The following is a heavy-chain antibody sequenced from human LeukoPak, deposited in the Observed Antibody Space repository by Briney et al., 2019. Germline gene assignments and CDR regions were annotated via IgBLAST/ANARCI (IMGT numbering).Heavy chain of an antibody. Sequence: GGSLRLSCAASGFTFSTYWMSWVRQAPGKGLEWVANIKQDGSEKHYVDSVTGRFTISRDNAKNSLYLQMNSLRAEDTALYYCARGKYYYDSSGYYCFDYWGQGTLVTASS. V-gene: IGHV3-7*01. CDR2: IKQDGSEK. D-gene: IGHD3-22*01. CDR3: ARGKYYYDSSGYYCFDY. J-gene: IGHJ4*02. CDR1: GFTFSTYW.